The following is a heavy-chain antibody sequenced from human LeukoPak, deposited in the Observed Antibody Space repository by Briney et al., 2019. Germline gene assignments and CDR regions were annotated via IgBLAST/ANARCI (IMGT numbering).Heavy chain of an antibody. CDR3: ARDHNIAVAGSWFDP. V-gene: IGHV1-46*01. D-gene: IGHD6-19*01. Sequence: GASVKVSCKASGYTFTSYYMHRVRQAPGQGLEWMGIINPIGGSTSYAQKFQGRVTMTRDTSTSTVYMELSSLRSEDTAVYYCARDHNIAVAGSWFDPWGQGTLVTVSS. CDR1: GYTFTSYY. J-gene: IGHJ5*02. CDR2: INPIGGST.